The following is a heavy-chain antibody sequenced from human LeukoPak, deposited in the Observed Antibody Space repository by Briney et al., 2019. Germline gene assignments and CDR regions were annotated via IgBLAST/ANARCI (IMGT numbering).Heavy chain of an antibody. CDR1: GGTFSSYA. D-gene: IGHD4-17*01. V-gene: IGHV1-69*13. Sequence: ASVKVSCKASGGTFSSYAISWVRQAPGQGLEWMGGIIPIFGTANYAQKFQGRVTITADESTSTAYMELSSLRSEDTAVYYCARSYGDPQTPYFDYWGQGTLVTVPS. CDR2: IIPIFGTA. J-gene: IGHJ4*02. CDR3: ARSYGDPQTPYFDY.